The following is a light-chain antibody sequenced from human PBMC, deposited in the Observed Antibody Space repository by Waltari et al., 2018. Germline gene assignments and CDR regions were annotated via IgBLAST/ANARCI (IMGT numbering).Light chain of an antibody. CDR1: QSLFFGASGKNY. CDR2: WAS. CDR3: QQYSSSPIT. Sequence: DLVLTPSPDSLAVSLGERATIGCWSSQSLFFGASGKNYLAWYQQKPGQPPKVLIYWASTREAGVPERISGSGSGAHFTLTVDSLQAEDVAVYYCQQYSSSPITFGQGTRLEI. V-gene: IGKV4-1*01. J-gene: IGKJ5*01.